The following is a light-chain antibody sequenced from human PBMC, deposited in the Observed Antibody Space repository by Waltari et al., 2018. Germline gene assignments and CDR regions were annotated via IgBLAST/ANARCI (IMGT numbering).Light chain of an antibody. CDR3: NSRDISGDVI. V-gene: IGLV3-19*01. CDR1: SLRTYY. J-gene: IGLJ2*01. CDR2: GKN. Sequence: SSELTQAPTMSVALGQTVRITCQGDSLRTYYGSWCRQKPGQAPILVIHGKNNRPSGIPDRFSASSSGNTASLTITGAQAEDEAVYYCNSRDISGDVIFGGGTKLTVL.